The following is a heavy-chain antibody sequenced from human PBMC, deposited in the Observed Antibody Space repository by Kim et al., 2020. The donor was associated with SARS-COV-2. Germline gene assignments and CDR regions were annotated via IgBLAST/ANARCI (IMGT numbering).Heavy chain of an antibody. CDR2: IKSKTDGGTT. Sequence: LSLTCAASGFTFSNAWMSWVRQAPGKGLEWVGRIKSKTDGGTTDYAAPVKGRFTISRDDSKNTLYLQMNSLKTEDTAVYYCTTDVWVVAATRDYYYGMDVWGQGTTVTVSS. CDR1: GFTFSNAW. D-gene: IGHD2-15*01. V-gene: IGHV3-15*01. CDR3: TTDVWVVAATRDYYYGMDV. J-gene: IGHJ6*02.